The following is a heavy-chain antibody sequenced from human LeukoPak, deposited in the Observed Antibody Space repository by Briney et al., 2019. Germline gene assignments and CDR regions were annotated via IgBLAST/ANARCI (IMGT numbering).Heavy chain of an antibody. CDR3: ARSPYYYYGMDV. V-gene: IGHV4-59*01. CDR2: IYYSGST. Sequence: SETLSLTCTVSGGSISSYYWSWIRQPPGKGLEWIGYIYYSGSTNYNPSLKSRVSISVDTSKNQFSLKVSSVTAADTAEYFCARSPYYYYGMDVWGQGTTVTVSS. J-gene: IGHJ6*02. CDR1: GGSISSYY.